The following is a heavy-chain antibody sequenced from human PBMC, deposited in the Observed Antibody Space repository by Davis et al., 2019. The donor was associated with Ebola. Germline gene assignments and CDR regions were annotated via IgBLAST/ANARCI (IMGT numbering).Heavy chain of an antibody. CDR1: GGTFSTYV. V-gene: IGHV1-69*13. D-gene: IGHD1-26*01. Sequence: SVKVSCKASGGTFSTYVFTWVRQAPGHGLEWMGGIIPVYGTPNYAQKFQGRVTINVDGPTSTGYMELTNLRSEDTAVYYCASIALVGSTREFDYWGQGTLVTVST. J-gene: IGHJ4*02. CDR3: ASIALVGSTREFDY. CDR2: IIPVYGTP.